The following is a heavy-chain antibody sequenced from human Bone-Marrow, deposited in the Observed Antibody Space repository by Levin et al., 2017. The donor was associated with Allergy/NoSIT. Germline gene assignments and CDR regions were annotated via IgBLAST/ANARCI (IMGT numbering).Heavy chain of an antibody. CDR2: IRSKANNYAT. D-gene: IGHD3-10*01. CDR3: TSSELWFGTLLSYWFDP. CDR1: GFNFIESA. J-gene: IGHJ5*02. Sequence: GESLKISCTASGFNFIESAMYWVRQAPGKGLEWVGHIRSKANNYATSYAASVKGRFTMSRDDSKNMAFLEMNSLKAEDTAVYYCTSSELWFGTLLSYWFDPWGQGALVTVSS. V-gene: IGHV3-73*01.